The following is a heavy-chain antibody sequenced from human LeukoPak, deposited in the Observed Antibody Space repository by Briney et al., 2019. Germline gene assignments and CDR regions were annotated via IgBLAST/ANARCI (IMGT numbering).Heavy chain of an antibody. J-gene: IGHJ4*02. CDR3: ARVLGSGSYGGY. CDR2: ISSSSSYI. V-gene: IGHV3-21*01. D-gene: IGHD3-10*01. Sequence: GGSLRLSCAASGFTFSSYAMSWVRQAPGKGLEWVSSISSSSSYIYYADSVKGRFTISRDNAKNSLYLQMNSLRAEDTAVYYCARVLGSGSYGGYWGQGTLVTVSS. CDR1: GFTFSSYA.